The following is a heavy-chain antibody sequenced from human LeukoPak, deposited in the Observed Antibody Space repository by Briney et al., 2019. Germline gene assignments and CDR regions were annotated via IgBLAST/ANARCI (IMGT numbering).Heavy chain of an antibody. CDR2: ISTSGSTR. CDR1: GFTFSGYE. J-gene: IGHJ4*02. Sequence: GGSLRLSCAASGFTFSGYEMNWVRQAPGKGLEWVSYISTSGSTRYYADSVKGRFTVSRDKAKNSLYLQMNSLRAGDTAVYYCAREMAPWAGGFHYWGQGTLVTVSS. D-gene: IGHD5-24*01. CDR3: AREMAPWAGGFHY. V-gene: IGHV3-48*03.